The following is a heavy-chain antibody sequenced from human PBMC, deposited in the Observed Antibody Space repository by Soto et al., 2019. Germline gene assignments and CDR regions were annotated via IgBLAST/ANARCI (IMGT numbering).Heavy chain of an antibody. CDR3: LGGCITISCFYY. V-gene: IGHV3-72*01. J-gene: IGHJ4*02. CDR1: GFTFRDHQ. CDR2: VRSKGNSYTT. Sequence: GGSLRLSCAASGFTFRDHQMDWVRQAPGKGLEWVGRVRSKGNSYTTQYAASVEGRFTISRDDLKNSVYLQMNSLKTEDTAVYYCLGGCITISCFYYWGQGALVTVSS. D-gene: IGHD3-10*01.